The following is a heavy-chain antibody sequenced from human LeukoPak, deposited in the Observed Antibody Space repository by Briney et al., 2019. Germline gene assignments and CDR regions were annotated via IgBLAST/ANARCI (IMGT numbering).Heavy chain of an antibody. CDR1: GYTLTELS. V-gene: IGHV1-24*01. J-gene: IGHJ5*02. Sequence: GASVKVSCKVSGYTLTELSMHWVRQAPGKGLEWMGGFDPEDGETIYAQKFQGRVTMTEDTSTDTTYMELSSLRSEDTAVYYCATGLALEVPVTILGALNLWGQGSLVTVSS. CDR2: FDPEDGET. D-gene: IGHD2-2*01. CDR3: ATGLALEVPVTILGALNL.